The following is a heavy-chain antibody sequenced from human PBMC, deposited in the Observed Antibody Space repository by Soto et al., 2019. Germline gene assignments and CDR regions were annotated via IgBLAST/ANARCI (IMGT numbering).Heavy chain of an antibody. J-gene: IGHJ6*02. Sequence: QVQLVQSGAEVKKPGASVKVSCKASGYTFTSYGISWVRQAPGQGLEWMGWISAYNGNTNYAQKLQGRVTMTTDTPTRTAYRERRSLRSADTAVYYCGRDGNCSSTSCYSWDYYYYSGMDVWGQGTPVTVSS. V-gene: IGHV1-18*01. CDR1: GYTFTSYG. CDR2: ISAYNGNT. CDR3: GRDGNCSSTSCYSWDYYYYSGMDV. D-gene: IGHD2-2*02.